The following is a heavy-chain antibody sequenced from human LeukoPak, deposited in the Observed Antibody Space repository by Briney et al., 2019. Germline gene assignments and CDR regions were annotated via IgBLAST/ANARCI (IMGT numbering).Heavy chain of an antibody. Sequence: GADRHISCNGSGSHFTCYWLGWARPVTGKGLDWMGNICPGDSNTRSSPSLQSHVSLSADKSISTAFLQLSSLKASDTAMYYCARLRTGYSSSPFDYWGQGTLVTVSS. V-gene: IGHV5-51*01. CDR3: ARLRTGYSSSPFDY. CDR1: GSHFTCYW. CDR2: ICPGDSNT. D-gene: IGHD6-13*01. J-gene: IGHJ4*02.